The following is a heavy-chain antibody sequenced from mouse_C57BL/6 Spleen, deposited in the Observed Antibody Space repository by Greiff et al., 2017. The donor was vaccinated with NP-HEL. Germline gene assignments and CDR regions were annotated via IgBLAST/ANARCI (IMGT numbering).Heavy chain of an antibody. CDR2: ILPGSGST. J-gene: IGHJ4*01. CDR1: CYTFTGYW. CDR3: ASRRDYDGYAMDY. Sequence: LQQSLSAPLPPFASFTLSFKSTCYTFTGYWIEWVKQRPGHGLEWIGEILPGSGSTNYNEKFKGKATFTADTSSNTAYMQLSSLTTEDSAIYYCASRRDYDGYAMDYWGQGTSVTVSS. V-gene: IGHV1-9*01. D-gene: IGHD2-4*01.